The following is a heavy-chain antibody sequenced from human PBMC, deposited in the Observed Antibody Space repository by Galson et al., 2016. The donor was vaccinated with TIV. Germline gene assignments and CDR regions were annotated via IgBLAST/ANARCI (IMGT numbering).Heavy chain of an antibody. D-gene: IGHD1-1*01. CDR2: ISYDGSSK. V-gene: IGHV3-30-3*01. Sequence: SLRLSCADAGFTFNYYPMHWVRQAPGKGLEWVAVISYDGSSKYYADSVKGRFTISRDNSKNTLYLQMNSLRAEDTAVYYCAKEVQRRLHYWGQGTLVTVSS. CDR1: GFTFNYYP. CDR3: AKEVQRRLHY. J-gene: IGHJ4*02.